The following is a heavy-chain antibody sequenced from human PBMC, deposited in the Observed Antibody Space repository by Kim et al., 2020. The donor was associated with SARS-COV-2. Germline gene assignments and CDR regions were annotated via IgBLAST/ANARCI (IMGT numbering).Heavy chain of an antibody. CDR1: GFTFGDYA. J-gene: IGHJ4*02. CDR2: ISSKAYGGTT. CDR3: TREDFWSGYYADY. V-gene: IGHV3-49*03. Sequence: GGSLRLSCTASGFTFGDYAMSWFRQAPGKGLEWVGFISSKAYGGTTEYAASVKGRFTISRDDSKSIAYLQMNSLKTEDTAVYYCTREDFWSGYYADYWGQGTLVTVSS. D-gene: IGHD3-3*01.